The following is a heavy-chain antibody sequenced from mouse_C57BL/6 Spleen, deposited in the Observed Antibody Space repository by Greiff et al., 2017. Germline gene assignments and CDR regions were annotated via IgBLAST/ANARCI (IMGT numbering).Heavy chain of an antibody. J-gene: IGHJ3*01. CDR3: ARERGYDYDESWFAY. Sequence: VQLQQSGAELVKPGASVKLSCKASGYTFTSYWMHWVKQRPGRGLEWIGRIDPNSGGTKYNEKFKSKATLTVDKPSSTAYMQLISLTSEDSAVYYCARERGYDYDESWFAYWGQGTLVTVSA. V-gene: IGHV1-72*01. CDR1: GYTFTSYW. D-gene: IGHD2-4*01. CDR2: IDPNSGGT.